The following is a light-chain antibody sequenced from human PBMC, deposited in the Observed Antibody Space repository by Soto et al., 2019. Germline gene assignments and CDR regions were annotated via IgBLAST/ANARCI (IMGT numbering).Light chain of an antibody. CDR2: SNT. CDR3: ASWDDSLTGVV. V-gene: IGLV1-44*01. Sequence: QSVLTQPPSASGTPGQRVTISCSGSSSSIGSNTVSWYQQLQGTAPELLIYSNTQRPTGVPDRFSGSQSGTSASLDSSGLQSDDEADFYCASWDDSLTGVVFCGGTKLTVL. CDR1: SSSIGSNT. J-gene: IGLJ2*01.